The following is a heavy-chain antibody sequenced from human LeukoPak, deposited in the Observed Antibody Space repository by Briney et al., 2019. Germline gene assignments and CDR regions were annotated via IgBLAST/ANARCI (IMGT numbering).Heavy chain of an antibody. V-gene: IGHV3-23*01. Sequence: PGGSLRLSCAASGFTFSGFWMSWSRQAPGKGLEWVSTLSGDGSDTYYADSVKGRFTISRDTSKNTLFLQMNSLRADDTAIYYCTKGGHGDYWGQGTMVTVSS. CDR3: TKGGHGDY. CDR1: GFTFSGFW. D-gene: IGHD2-21*02. CDR2: LSGDGSDT. J-gene: IGHJ4*02.